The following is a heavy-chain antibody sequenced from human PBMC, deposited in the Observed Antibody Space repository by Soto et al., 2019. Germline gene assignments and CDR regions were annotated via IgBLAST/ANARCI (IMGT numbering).Heavy chain of an antibody. V-gene: IGHV4-31*03. D-gene: IGHD3-10*01. CDR1: GGSISSGGYY. CDR3: ARRVGVDAFDI. J-gene: IGHJ3*02. CDR2: IYYSGST. Sequence: LSLTCTVSGGSISSGGYYWSWIRQHPGKGLEWIGYIYYSGSTYYNPSLKSRVTISVDTSKNQFSLKLSSVAAADTAVYYCARRVGVDAFDIWGQGTMVTVSS.